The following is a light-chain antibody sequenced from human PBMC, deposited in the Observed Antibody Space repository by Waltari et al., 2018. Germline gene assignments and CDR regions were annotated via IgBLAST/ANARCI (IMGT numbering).Light chain of an antibody. V-gene: IGLV2-14*01. J-gene: IGLJ3*02. Sequence: QSALTQPASVSGSPGQSITISCTGSSSDVGCHNYVSWYQQLPGKAPKLIIFDVTQRPSGVSNRFSGSKSANTASLTISGLQTEDEADYYCTSWTSTGALWVFGGGTKLTVL. CDR2: DVT. CDR3: TSWTSTGALWV. CDR1: SSDVGCHNY.